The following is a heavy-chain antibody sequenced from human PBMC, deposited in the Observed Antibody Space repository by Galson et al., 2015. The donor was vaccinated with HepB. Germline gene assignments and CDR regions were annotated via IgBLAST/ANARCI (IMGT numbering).Heavy chain of an antibody. CDR3: IYSAGDC. CDR1: GSTFSGRW. CDR2: INRDGSER. V-gene: IGHV3-7*03. D-gene: IGHD4-11*01. Sequence: SLRLSCAASGSTFSGRWMSWVRQAPGKGPEWVANINRDGSERYYADSVRGRFLISRDNAKNSLYLQMNSLRVEDTAVYFCIYSAGDCWGQGTLVTVSS. J-gene: IGHJ4*02.